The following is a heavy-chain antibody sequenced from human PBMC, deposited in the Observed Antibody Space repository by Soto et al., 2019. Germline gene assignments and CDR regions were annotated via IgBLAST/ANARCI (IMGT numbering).Heavy chain of an antibody. Sequence: SQTLSLTWPVSYASIRNYYWSWILQPPGKGLEWIGFSYYSGSTNYNPSLNSRVTMSVDTSKNQFSLKLTSVTAADTAVYYCARDQNGSPHFEYWGQGILVTVSS. D-gene: IGHD1-26*01. V-gene: IGHV4-59*01. J-gene: IGHJ4*02. CDR1: YASIRNYY. CDR2: SYYSGST. CDR3: ARDQNGSPHFEY.